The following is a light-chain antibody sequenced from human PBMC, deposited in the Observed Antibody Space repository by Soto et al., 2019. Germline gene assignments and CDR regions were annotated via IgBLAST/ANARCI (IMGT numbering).Light chain of an antibody. CDR3: QQLHSSSFS. CDR2: AAS. J-gene: IGKJ3*01. V-gene: IGKV1-9*01. Sequence: DIQLTQSPSFLSASVGDRVTVTCRASQGIGTYLAWYQQKPGKAPKLLIYAASTLQSGVPSRFSGSGSGTEFTLTISSLQPEDFATYYCQQLHSSSFSFGPGTNVDIK. CDR1: QGIGTY.